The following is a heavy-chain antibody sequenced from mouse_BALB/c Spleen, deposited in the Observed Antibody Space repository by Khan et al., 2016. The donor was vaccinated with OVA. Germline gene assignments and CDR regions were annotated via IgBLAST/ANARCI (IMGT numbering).Heavy chain of an antibody. V-gene: IGHV1-9*01. CDR1: GYTFSSYW. D-gene: IGHD1-1*01. Sequence: QIQLVQSGAELMKPGASVKISCKATGYTFSSYWIEWVKQRPGHGLEWIGEILPGSGSNNYTEKFKGKATFTADTSSNTAYMQLSSLTSEDSAVYYCERGNYYGSSSWFGYWGQGTLVTVS. CDR3: ERGNYYGSSSWFGY. J-gene: IGHJ3*01. CDR2: ILPGSGSN.